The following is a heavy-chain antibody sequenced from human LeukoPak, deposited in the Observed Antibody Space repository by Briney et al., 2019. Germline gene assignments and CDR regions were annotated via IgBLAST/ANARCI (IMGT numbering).Heavy chain of an antibody. CDR2: ISRNGGST. J-gene: IGHJ4*02. V-gene: IGHV3-64*01. Sequence: GGSLRLSCAASGFTLSSHAMHWVRQAPGKGLEFVSAISRNGGSTYYANSVKGRFTISRDSSKNTLYLQMGSLRDGDMALYYCARVGMTSGSGCDYWGQGTLVTVSS. CDR1: GFTLSSHA. D-gene: IGHD6-19*01. CDR3: ARVGMTSGSGCDY.